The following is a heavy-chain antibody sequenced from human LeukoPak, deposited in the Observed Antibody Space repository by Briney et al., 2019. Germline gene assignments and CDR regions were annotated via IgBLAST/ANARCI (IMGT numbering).Heavy chain of an antibody. V-gene: IGHV3-23*01. J-gene: IGHJ4*02. CDR2: ISDSGDRT. Sequence: GGSLRLSCAASGFTFSSYSMNWVRQAPGKGLEWVSAISDSGDRTYYADSVKGRFTLSRDNSKNTLYLQMNSLRAEDTAVYYCAKDARRSSGWWFFDHWGQGTLVTVSS. CDR3: AKDARRSSGWWFFDH. CDR1: GFTFSSYS. D-gene: IGHD6-19*01.